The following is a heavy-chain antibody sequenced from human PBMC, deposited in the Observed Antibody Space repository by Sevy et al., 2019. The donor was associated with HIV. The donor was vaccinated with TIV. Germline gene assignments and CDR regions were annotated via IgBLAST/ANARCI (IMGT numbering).Heavy chain of an antibody. CDR3: AREDGSRQYFQY. J-gene: IGHJ1*01. V-gene: IGHV3-48*03. CDR1: GFTFSSYE. D-gene: IGHD6-13*01. CDR2: ISNGGSII. Sequence: GESLKISCVASGFTFSSYEMNWVRQAPGKGLEWVSHISNGGSIIYYEDSVKGRFTISRDNAKNSLYLQMNSLRAEDTAVYYCAREDGSRQYFQYWGQGTLVTVSS.